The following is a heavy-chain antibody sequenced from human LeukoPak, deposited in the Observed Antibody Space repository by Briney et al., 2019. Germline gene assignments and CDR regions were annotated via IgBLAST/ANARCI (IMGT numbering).Heavy chain of an antibody. Sequence: SETLPLTCTVSGGSISSYYWSWIRQPPGKGLEWIGYIYYSGSTNYNPSLKSRVTISVDTSKNQFSLKLSSVTAADTAVYYCARARCSGGSCYWGWFDPWGQGTLVTVSS. CDR1: GGSISSYY. CDR2: IYYSGST. V-gene: IGHV4-59*01. CDR3: ARARCSGGSCYWGWFDP. D-gene: IGHD2-15*01. J-gene: IGHJ5*02.